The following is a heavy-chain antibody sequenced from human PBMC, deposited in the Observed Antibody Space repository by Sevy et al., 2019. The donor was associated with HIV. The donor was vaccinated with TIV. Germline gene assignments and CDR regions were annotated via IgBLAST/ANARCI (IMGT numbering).Heavy chain of an antibody. J-gene: IGHJ6*03. CDR2: ISGSGSRT. CDR3: AKGGGGHYDPDEIGYYFYYYNMDV. D-gene: IGHD3-22*01. Sequence: GGSLRLSCAVSGFSFDSYGMTWVRQAPGKGLEWVSGISGSGSRTYYADSVKGRFIISRDNSKNTLDLQMNSLRGEDTALYYCAKGGGGHYDPDEIGYYFYYYNMDVWGKGTTVTVSS. CDR1: GFSFDSYG. V-gene: IGHV3-23*01.